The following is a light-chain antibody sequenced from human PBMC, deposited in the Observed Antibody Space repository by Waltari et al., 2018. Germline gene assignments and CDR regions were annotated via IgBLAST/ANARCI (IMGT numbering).Light chain of an antibody. Sequence: VLLTQSPGTLSLSPGERATLSCRASQSVGRFLCWYQPKHGQAPRLRIYDASTRATGIPDRFSGGGSGTDFSLTISRLEPEDFAVYYCQMYVRLPVTFGQGTKVEI. CDR2: DAS. J-gene: IGKJ1*01. V-gene: IGKV3-20*01. CDR1: QSVGRF. CDR3: QMYVRLPVT.